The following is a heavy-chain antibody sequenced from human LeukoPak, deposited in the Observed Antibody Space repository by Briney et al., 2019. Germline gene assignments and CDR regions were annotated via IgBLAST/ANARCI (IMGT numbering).Heavy chain of an antibody. CDR1: GFAVNVDN. D-gene: IGHD3-3*01. CDR3: SKRSGGYYDH. V-gene: IGHV3-66*02. Sequence: GGSLGLSCAASGFAVNVDNMSWVRQAPGKGLEWVSVIYSYYDDGHTNYADSVRGRFTISRDNSKNMVYLQMNSLRVEDTAVYYCSKRSGGYYDHWGQGTLVTVSS. CDR2: IYSYYDDGHT. J-gene: IGHJ4*02.